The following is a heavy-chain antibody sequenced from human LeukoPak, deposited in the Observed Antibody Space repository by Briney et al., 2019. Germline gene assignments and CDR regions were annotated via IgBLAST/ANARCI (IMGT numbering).Heavy chain of an antibody. CDR1: GYTFTDRY. J-gene: IGHJ5*02. CDR3: ARDNGVGMYQLLYGGGWFDP. CDR2: MKPNTGGT. D-gene: IGHD2-2*02. Sequence: GASVKVSCTASGYTFTDRYIHWVRQAPGQGLEWMGWMKPNTGGTKYAEKFQGRVTMTRDTSISTAYMELSRLRSDDTAVYYCARDNGVGMYQLLYGGGWFDPWGRGTLVTVSS. V-gene: IGHV1-2*02.